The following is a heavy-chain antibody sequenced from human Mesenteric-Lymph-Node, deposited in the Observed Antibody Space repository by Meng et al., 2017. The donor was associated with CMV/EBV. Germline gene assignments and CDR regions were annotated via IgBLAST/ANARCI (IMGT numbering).Heavy chain of an antibody. CDR3: ARHERGYSGYDY. V-gene: IGHV5-51*01. D-gene: IGHD5-12*01. CDR2: KYPGDSEN. J-gene: IGHJ4*02. Sequence: GSGNNLNKYWIGWVGQKAGKGLEGVGSKYPGDSENRKNPSFQGQVTNSTEKANNTAYPQGSSLKASDTAMYYCARHERGYSGYDYWGQGTLVTVSS. CDR1: GNNLNKYW.